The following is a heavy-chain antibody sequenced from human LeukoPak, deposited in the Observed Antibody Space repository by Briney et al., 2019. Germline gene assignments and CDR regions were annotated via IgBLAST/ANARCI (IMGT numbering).Heavy chain of an antibody. CDR2: IYPGDSDT. CDR1: GYSFTSYW. Sequence: GESLKISCKGAGYSFTSYWIGWVRQMPGKGLEWIGIIYPGDSDTRYSPSFQGQVTISADQSISTAYLQWSSLKASDTAMYYCARDSRLGYCSGGSCYYYYGMDVWGQGTTVTVSS. D-gene: IGHD2-15*01. J-gene: IGHJ6*02. V-gene: IGHV5-51*01. CDR3: ARDSRLGYCSGGSCYYYYGMDV.